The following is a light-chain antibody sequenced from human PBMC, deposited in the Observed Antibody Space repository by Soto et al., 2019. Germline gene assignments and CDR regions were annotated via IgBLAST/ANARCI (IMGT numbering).Light chain of an antibody. V-gene: IGLV6-57*04. CDR3: QSYDDSHHYV. J-gene: IGLJ1*01. Sequence: NFMLSQPHSVSGSPGKTVTISCSRTRGSIGSNYVQWYQQRPGSAPTTLIYHDKERPSGVPDRFSGSVDISSNSASLTISGLKTEDEADYYCQSYDDSHHYVFGFGTKLTVL. CDR1: RGSIGSNY. CDR2: HDK.